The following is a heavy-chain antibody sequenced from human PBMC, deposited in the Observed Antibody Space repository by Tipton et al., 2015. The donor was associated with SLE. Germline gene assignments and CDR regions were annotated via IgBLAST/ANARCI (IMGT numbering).Heavy chain of an antibody. CDR2: IFTSENT. J-gene: IGHJ5*02. D-gene: IGHD1-26*01. V-gene: IGHV4-4*08. Sequence: TLSLTCTVSGAYISSYYWSWIRQPPGKGLEWIGDIFTSENTNYNPSLKSRVTISVDTSKNQFSLKLSSVTAADTAGYYCSRGGIGGASHWFAPGGQAPLVTVS. CDR1: GAYISSYY. CDR3: SRGGIGGASHWFAP.